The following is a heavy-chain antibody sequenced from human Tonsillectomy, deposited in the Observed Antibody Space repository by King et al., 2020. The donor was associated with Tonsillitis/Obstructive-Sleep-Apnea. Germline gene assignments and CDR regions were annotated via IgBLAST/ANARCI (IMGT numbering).Heavy chain of an antibody. CDR2: MSPNSGNT. V-gene: IGHV1-8*01. D-gene: IGHD3-22*01. Sequence: QLVQSGAEVKKPGASVKVSCKASGYTFASYDINWVRQATGQGLEWMGWMSPNSGNTGYAQKFQGRVTMTSNTSISTAYMELSSLRSEDTAVYYCARDYYDSSGYYMDVWGKGTTVTVSS. J-gene: IGHJ6*03. CDR3: ARDYYDSSGYYMDV. CDR1: GYTFASYD.